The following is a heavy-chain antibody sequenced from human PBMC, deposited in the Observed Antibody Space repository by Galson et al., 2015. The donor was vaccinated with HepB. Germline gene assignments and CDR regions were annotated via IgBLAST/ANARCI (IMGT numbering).Heavy chain of an antibody. D-gene: IGHD1-26*01. CDR3: AREKGSYRFFDY. Sequence: SLRLSCAASGFTFSSYEMNWVRQAPGKGLEWVSYISSSGSTIYYADSVKGRFTISRDNAKNSLYLQMNSLRAEDTAVYYCAREKGSYRFFDYWGQGTLVTVSS. CDR1: GFTFSSYE. CDR2: ISSSGSTI. V-gene: IGHV3-48*03. J-gene: IGHJ4*02.